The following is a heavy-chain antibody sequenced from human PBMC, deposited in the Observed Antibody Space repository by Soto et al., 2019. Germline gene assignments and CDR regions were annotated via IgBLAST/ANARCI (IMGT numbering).Heavy chain of an antibody. V-gene: IGHV3-7*01. CDR3: ARVVRATITRHN. CDR1: GFTFSWYW. J-gene: IGHJ4*01. D-gene: IGHD1-26*01. CDR2: IKQDGSEK. Sequence: EVHLVESGGGLVQPGGSLRLSCVDSGFTFSWYWRSWVSQAPGKGLEWVADIKQDGSEKHNADSLKGRFTISRDKAKNALYVKMSGRRPEDTAVYYCARVVRATITRHNWGQGTLVTISS.